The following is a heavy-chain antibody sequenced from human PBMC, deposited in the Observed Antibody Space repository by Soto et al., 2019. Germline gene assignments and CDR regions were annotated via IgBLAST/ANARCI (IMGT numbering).Heavy chain of an antibody. D-gene: IGHD2-2*01. CDR3: ASGNIVVVPAAESTYYFDY. V-gene: IGHV4-34*01. CDR1: GGSFSGYY. Sequence: SETLSLTCAVYGGSFSGYYWSWIRQPPGKGLEWIGEINHSGSTNYNPSLKSRVTISVDTSKNQFSLKLSSVTAADTAVYYCASGNIVVVPAAESTYYFDYWGQGTLVTVSS. J-gene: IGHJ4*02. CDR2: INHSGST.